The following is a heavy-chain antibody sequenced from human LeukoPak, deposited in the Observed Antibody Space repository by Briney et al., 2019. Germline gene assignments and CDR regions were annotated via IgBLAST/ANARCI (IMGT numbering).Heavy chain of an antibody. CDR1: GVSFNNYY. J-gene: IGHJ4*02. CDR2: INHSGYT. CDR3: TRMTTGHDY. D-gene: IGHD4-17*01. V-gene: IGHV4-34*01. Sequence: PSETLPLTCAVSGVSFNNYYWSWVRQTPGKGLEWIGEINHSGYTNDSPSLKSRVTLSIDTSRKQFSLNLRSVTVADTGIYYCTRMTTGHDYWGQGTLVTVSS.